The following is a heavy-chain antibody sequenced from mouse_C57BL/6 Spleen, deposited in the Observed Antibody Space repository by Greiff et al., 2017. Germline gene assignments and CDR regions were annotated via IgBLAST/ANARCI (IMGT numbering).Heavy chain of an antibody. CDR2: IYPGDGDT. D-gene: IGHD1-1*01. J-gene: IGHJ1*03. CDR1: GYAFSSYW. CDR3: ARDYYGRDWYFEV. Sequence: QVHVKQSGAELVKPGASVKISCKASGYAFSSYWMNWVKQRPGKGLEWIGQIYPGDGDTNYNGKFKGKATLTADKSSSTAYMQLSSLTSEDSAVYFGARDYYGRDWYFEVWGTGTTVTVSS. V-gene: IGHV1-80*01.